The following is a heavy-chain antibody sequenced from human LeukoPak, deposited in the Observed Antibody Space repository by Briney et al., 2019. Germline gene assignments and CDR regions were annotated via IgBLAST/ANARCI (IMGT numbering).Heavy chain of an antibody. CDR3: VKVYVGYCGGDCYSQPFDY. Sequence: GGALRPSCSASGFTLNRYSIGWVRQAPGEGLEGGLANSCRGGSTYYADSVKGRFTISRDNSKNTLYLQMNSLRAEDTAVYYCVKVYVGYCGGDCYSQPFDYWGQGTLVTVSS. CDR1: GFTLNRYS. V-gene: IGHV3-23*01. J-gene: IGHJ4*02. D-gene: IGHD2-21*02. CDR2: NSCRGGST.